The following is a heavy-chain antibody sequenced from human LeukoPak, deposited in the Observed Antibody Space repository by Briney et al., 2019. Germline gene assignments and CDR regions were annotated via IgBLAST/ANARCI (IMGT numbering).Heavy chain of an antibody. D-gene: IGHD5-18*01. Sequence: KSSETLSLTCTVSGGSISSYYWSWIRQPPGKGLEWIGYIYYSGSTNYNPSLKSRVTISVDTSKNQFSLKLSSATAADTAVYYCARRDTAMDLDYWGQGTLVTVSS. CDR1: GGSISSYY. CDR3: ARRDTAMDLDY. CDR2: IYYSGST. J-gene: IGHJ4*02. V-gene: IGHV4-59*08.